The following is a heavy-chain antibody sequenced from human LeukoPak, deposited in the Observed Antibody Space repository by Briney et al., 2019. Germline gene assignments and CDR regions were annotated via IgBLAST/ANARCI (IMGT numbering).Heavy chain of an antibody. Sequence: SQTLSLTCTVSGASISSNCYWSWIRQHPGKGLEWIGNIYYTGTTYYNPSLQSRVTMSVDMSKNQFSLRLSAVTAADTAVYFCARVDDSRSGWYFVDYSGLGTLVTVSS. CDR2: IYYTGTT. CDR1: GASISSNCY. V-gene: IGHV4-31*03. D-gene: IGHD6-19*01. CDR3: ARVDDSRSGWYFVDY. J-gene: IGHJ4*02.